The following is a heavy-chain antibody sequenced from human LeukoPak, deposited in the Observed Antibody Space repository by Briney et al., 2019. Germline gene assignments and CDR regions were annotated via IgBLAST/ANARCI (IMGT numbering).Heavy chain of an antibody. J-gene: IGHJ4*02. Sequence: GGSLRLSCAASGFPLSSYAMSWVRQGPGKGLEWVAATSSSDPGTYHADSVRGRFTISRDNSKNTLYLQMNRLRVEDAAVYYCARAPVTSCRGALCYPFDYWGQGTLVTVSS. CDR2: TSSSDPGT. CDR3: ARAPVTSCRGALCYPFDY. CDR1: GFPLSSYA. V-gene: IGHV3-23*01. D-gene: IGHD2-15*01.